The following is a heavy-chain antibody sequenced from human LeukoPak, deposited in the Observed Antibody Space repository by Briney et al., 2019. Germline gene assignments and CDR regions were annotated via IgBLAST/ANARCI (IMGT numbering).Heavy chain of an antibody. CDR1: GYTFTDYY. D-gene: IGHD3-22*01. CDR2: INPNSGGT. V-gene: IGHV1-2*02. Sequence: ASVKVSCKASGYTFTDYYIHWGRQAPGQRLEWMGWINPNSGGTHYAQNFQGRVTMTRDTSISTAYMELSRLRSDDTAVYYWGRDAENYYHCSGYYRGCFDYRGQGTLVTVSS. J-gene: IGHJ4*02. CDR3: GRDAENYYHCSGYYRGCFDY.